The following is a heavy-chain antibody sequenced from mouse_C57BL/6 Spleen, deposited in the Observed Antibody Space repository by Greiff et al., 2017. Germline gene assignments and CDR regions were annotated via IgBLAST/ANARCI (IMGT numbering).Heavy chain of an antibody. CDR3: AREERNYYGSSYGFDY. D-gene: IGHD1-1*01. J-gene: IGHJ2*01. CDR1: GYTFTDYY. CDR2: IGPGSGST. V-gene: IGHV1-77*01. Sequence: QVQLQQSGAELVKPGASVKISCKASGYTFTDYYINWVKQRPGQGLEWIGKIGPGSGSTYYNEKFKGKATLTADKSSSTAYMQLSSLTSEDSAVYFCAREERNYYGSSYGFDYWGQGTTLTVSS.